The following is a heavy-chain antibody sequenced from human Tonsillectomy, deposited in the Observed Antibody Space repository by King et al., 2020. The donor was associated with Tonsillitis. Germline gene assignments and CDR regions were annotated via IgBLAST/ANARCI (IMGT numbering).Heavy chain of an antibody. CDR3: ARVFSSSYFFDS. J-gene: IGHJ4*02. Sequence: QVQLVESGGGLVKPGGSLRLSCAASGFTFSDYYMSWIRQAPGKGLEWVSSISSSARYTYYADSVQGRFTISRDNAKNSLYLQMNTLRAEDTAVYYCARVFSSSYFFDSWGQGNLLTVSS. CDR1: GFTFSDYY. V-gene: IGHV3-11*06. CDR2: ISSSARYT.